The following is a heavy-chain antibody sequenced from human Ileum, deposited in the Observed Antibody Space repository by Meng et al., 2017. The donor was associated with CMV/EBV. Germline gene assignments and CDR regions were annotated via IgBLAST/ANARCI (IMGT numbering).Heavy chain of an antibody. D-gene: IGHD2-21*01. CDR3: ARARSGRVSSDCYLCPMDV. CDR1: GYTFSSYG. Sequence: ASVKVSCKASGYTFSSYGITWVRQAPGQGLEWMGWISAYNGYTNYAQKLQGRVTMTTDTSTSTAYMELRSLRSDDTAVYYCARARSGRVSSDCYLCPMDVWGQGTTVTVSS. CDR2: ISAYNGYT. V-gene: IGHV1-18*01. J-gene: IGHJ6*02.